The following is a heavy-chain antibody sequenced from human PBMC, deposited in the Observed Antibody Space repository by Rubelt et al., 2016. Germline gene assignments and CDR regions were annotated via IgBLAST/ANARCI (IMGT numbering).Heavy chain of an antibody. V-gene: IGHV3-64D*06. CDR2: INKDGDRT. D-gene: IGHD2-15*01. J-gene: IGHJ4*02. CDR1: GVTISDYA. Sequence: EVQLLESGGGLVQPGGSLRLSCSVSGVTISDYAVHWVRQAPGKGLEYVSGINKDGDRTYSADYARGRFTIYRDTSKNTVYLQMNSLRVEDTAVYYCVSFVVEDYWGQGTLVTVSS. CDR3: VSFVVEDY.